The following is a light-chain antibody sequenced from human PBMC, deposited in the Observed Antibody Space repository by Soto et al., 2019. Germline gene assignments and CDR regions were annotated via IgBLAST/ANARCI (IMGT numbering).Light chain of an antibody. J-gene: IGKJ2*03. V-gene: IGKV1-6*01. CDR2: AAY. Sequence: AIQMTQSPSSLSASVGDRVTITCRASQDIRNDLGWYQQKPGKAPELLIYAAYTLQSGVPSRFSGSGSGTHLTLTISSLQPEDFATYYCLQDHNFPRSFGQGTKLDIK. CDR1: QDIRND. CDR3: LQDHNFPRS.